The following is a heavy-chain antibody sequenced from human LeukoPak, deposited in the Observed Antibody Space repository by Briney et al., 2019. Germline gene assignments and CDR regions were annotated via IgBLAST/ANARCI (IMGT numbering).Heavy chain of an antibody. J-gene: IGHJ5*02. V-gene: IGHV1-8*01. CDR1: GYTFTSYD. CDR2: MNPNSGNT. Sequence: ASVKVSCKASGYTFTSYDINWVRQATGQGLEWMGWMNPNSGNTGYAQKFQGRVTMTWNTSISTAYMELSSLRSEDTAVYYCARESYGYVFRGHYLFDPWGQGTLVTVSS. CDR3: ARESYGYVFRGHYLFDP. D-gene: IGHD5-18*01.